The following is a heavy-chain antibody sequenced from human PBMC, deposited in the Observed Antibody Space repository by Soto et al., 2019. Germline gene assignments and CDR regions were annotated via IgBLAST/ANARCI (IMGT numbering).Heavy chain of an antibody. CDR1: GGSISSGDYY. V-gene: IGHV4-30-4*01. CDR2: IYYSGST. D-gene: IGHD2-15*01. Sequence: TLSLTCTVSGGSISSGDYYWSWIRQPPGKGLEWIGYIYYSGSTYYNPSLKSRVTISVDTSKNQFSLKLSSVTAADTAVHYCARESDCSGGSCYSGNFDYWGQGTLVTVSS. J-gene: IGHJ4*02. CDR3: ARESDCSGGSCYSGNFDY.